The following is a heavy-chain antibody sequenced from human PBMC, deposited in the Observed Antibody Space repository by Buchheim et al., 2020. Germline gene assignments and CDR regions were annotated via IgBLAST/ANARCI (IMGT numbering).Heavy chain of an antibody. Sequence: QVQLQESGPGLVKPSETLSLTCTVSGGSISSSYWSWIRQPPGRGLEWIGYVYYSGSTNYNPSLKSRVTISVDTSKNQFSLKLSSATAADTAVYYCARELGSSSYFDYWGQGTL. J-gene: IGHJ4*02. CDR3: ARELGSSSYFDY. V-gene: IGHV4-59*01. CDR1: GGSISSSY. CDR2: VYYSGST. D-gene: IGHD6-6*01.